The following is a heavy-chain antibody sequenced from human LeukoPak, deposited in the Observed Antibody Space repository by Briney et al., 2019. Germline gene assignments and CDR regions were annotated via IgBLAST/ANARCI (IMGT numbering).Heavy chain of an antibody. V-gene: IGHV3-13*01. CDR3: ARDGGDSDAFDI. D-gene: IGHD2-21*02. J-gene: IGHJ3*02. Sequence: PGGSLRLSCAASGFTFSSYDMHWVRQATGKGLEWVSAIGTAGDTYYPGSVKGRFTISRENAKNSLYLQMNSLRAGDTAVYYCARDGGDSDAFDIWGQATMVTVSS. CDR1: GFTFSSYD. CDR2: IGTAGDT.